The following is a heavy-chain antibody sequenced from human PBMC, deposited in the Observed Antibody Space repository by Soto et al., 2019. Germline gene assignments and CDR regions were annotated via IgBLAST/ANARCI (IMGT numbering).Heavy chain of an antibody. J-gene: IGHJ4*02. V-gene: IGHV4-30-4*01. CDR2: IHYSGST. CDR3: ASQGAWYYDSSGYLGSYFDY. D-gene: IGHD3-22*01. Sequence: SETLSLTCTVSGGSISSGDYYWSWIRQPPGKGLEWIGYIHYSGSTYHNPSLKSRVTISVDTSKNQFSLKLSSVTAADTAVYYCASQGAWYYDSSGYLGSYFDYWGQGTLVTVSS. CDR1: GGSISSGDYY.